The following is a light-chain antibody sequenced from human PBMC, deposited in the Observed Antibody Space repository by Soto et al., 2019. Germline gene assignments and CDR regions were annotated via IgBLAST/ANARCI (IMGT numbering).Light chain of an antibody. Sequence: EIVLTQSACTLSLSPGERATLSCRASQSVSSSYLAWYQQKPGQAPRLLIYGASTRATGIPARFSGSGSGTEFTLTISSLQSEDFAVYYCQQYNNWPPTTFGQGTRLEIK. V-gene: IGKV3D-15*01. J-gene: IGKJ5*01. CDR3: QQYNNWPPTT. CDR2: GAS. CDR1: QSVSSSY.